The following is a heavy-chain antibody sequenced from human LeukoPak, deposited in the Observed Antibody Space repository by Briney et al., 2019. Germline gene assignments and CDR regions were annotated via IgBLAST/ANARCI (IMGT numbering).Heavy chain of an antibody. CDR2: VRGGGTNT. CDR3: ARDERAAFDS. D-gene: IGHD1-1*01. V-gene: IGHV3-23*01. CDR1: GFTFSSYS. Sequence: GGSLRPSCAASGFTFSSYSMNWVRQAPGKGLEWVSAVRGGGTNTYYADSVKGRFTISRENSKNTLYLQMNSLRAEDTAVYYCARDERAAFDSWGQGTLVTVSS. J-gene: IGHJ4*02.